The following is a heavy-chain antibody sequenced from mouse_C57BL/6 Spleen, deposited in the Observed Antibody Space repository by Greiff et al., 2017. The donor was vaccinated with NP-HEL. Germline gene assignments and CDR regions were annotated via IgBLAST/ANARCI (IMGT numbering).Heavy chain of an antibody. CDR1: GYTFTSYW. V-gene: IGHV1-52*01. D-gene: IGHD2-4*01. CDR3: ARYYYDDVGYAMDY. CDR2: IDPSDSET. Sequence: QVQLQQPGAELVRPGSSVKLSCKASGYTFTSYWLHWVKQRPIQGLEWIGNIDPSDSETHYNQKFKDKATLTVDKSSSTAYMQLSSLTSEDSAVYYCARYYYDDVGYAMDYWGQGTSVTVSS. J-gene: IGHJ4*01.